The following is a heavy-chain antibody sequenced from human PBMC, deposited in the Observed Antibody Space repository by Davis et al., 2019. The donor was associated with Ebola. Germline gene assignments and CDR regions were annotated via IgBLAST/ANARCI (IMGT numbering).Heavy chain of an antibody. Sequence: AASVQVSCKASGYTFKNYAISWVRQAPGQGLEWMGWISAYNGNTNYAQILQGRVTMTTDTSTGTAYMELRSLRSDDTAVYYCATSPFSESSPVVGYWGQGTLVTVSP. CDR2: ISAYNGNT. D-gene: IGHD2-15*01. J-gene: IGHJ4*02. CDR1: GYTFKNYA. CDR3: ATSPFSESSPVVGY. V-gene: IGHV1-18*01.